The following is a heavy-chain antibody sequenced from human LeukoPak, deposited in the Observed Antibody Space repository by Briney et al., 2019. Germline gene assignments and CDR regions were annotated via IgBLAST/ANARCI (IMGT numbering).Heavy chain of an antibody. CDR3: ARADRLHGGPYLIGP. CDR1: GYSFTDYY. Sequence: VKVSCKASGYSFTDYYMHWVRQAPGQGLEWMGWINPNSGGTSSAQKFQGRVTMTRDTSITTVYMEVSWLTSDDTAIYYCARADRLHGGPYLIGPWGQGTLVTVSS. V-gene: IGHV1-2*02. CDR2: INPNSGGT. D-gene: IGHD2-21*01. J-gene: IGHJ5*02.